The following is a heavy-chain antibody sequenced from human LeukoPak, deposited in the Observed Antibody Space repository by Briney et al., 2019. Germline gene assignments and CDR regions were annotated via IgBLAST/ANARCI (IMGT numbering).Heavy chain of an antibody. CDR3: ARDGDYEFTEDAFDI. V-gene: IGHV4-38-2*02. D-gene: IGHD4-17*01. Sequence: ETLSLTCTVSGYSISSGYYWGWIRQPPGKGLEWIGSIYHSGSTYYNPSLKSRVTISVDTSKNQFSLKLSSVTAADTAVYYCARDGDYEFTEDAFDIWGQGTMVTVSS. CDR2: IYHSGST. CDR1: GYSISSGYY. J-gene: IGHJ3*02.